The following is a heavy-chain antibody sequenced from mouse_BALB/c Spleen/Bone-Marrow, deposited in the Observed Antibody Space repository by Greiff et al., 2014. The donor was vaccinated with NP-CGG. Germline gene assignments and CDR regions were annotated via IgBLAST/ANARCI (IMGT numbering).Heavy chain of an antibody. CDR1: GFTFSSFA. D-gene: IGHD1-1*01. Sequence: EVKLVESGGGLVQPGGSRKLSCAASGFTFSSFAMHWVRQAPEKGLEWVAYISSGSSTIYYADTVMGRFTISRDNPKNTLFLQMTSLMSEDPAMYCCARSGSSSGYFDYWGQGTTLTVSS. CDR3: ARSGSSSGYFDY. J-gene: IGHJ2*01. V-gene: IGHV5-17*02. CDR2: ISSGSSTI.